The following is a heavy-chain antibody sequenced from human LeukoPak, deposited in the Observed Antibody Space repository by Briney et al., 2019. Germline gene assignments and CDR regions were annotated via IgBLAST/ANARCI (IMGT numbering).Heavy chain of an antibody. CDR3: ARRGGSYYYYYMDV. CDR2: MNPNSGNT. J-gene: IGHJ6*03. D-gene: IGHD1-26*01. Sequence: AASVKASCKAFGDTCTSYAINWVRQATGQGIDWMRWMNPNSGNTGYAQKFQGRVTITRNTSISTAYMELSSLRSEDTAVYYCARRGGSYYYYYMDVWGKGTTVTVSS. CDR1: GDTCTSYA. V-gene: IGHV1-8*03.